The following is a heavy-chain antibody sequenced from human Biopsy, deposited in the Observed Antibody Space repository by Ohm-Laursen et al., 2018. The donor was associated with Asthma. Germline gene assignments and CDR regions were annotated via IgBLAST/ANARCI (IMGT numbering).Heavy chain of an antibody. D-gene: IGHD2-15*01. CDR2: IHYSGST. J-gene: IGHJ4*02. V-gene: IGHV4-59*01. CDR3: AGFCSGGNCPDH. CDR1: GVSIRSYY. Sequence: GTLSFTCTGSGVSIRSYYWTWIRPPTGKGLEWIGNIHYSGSTYSNPSLKSRVTISVDTTKKQIFLRLSSVIAADTAVYYCAGFCSGGNCPDHWGQGTLVTVSS.